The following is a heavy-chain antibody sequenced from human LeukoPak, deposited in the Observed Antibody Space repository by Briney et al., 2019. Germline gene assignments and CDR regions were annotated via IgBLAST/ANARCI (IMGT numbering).Heavy chain of an antibody. CDR1: GGSISDTSYY. J-gene: IGHJ5*02. CDR3: ARQQCNGGSCYSRAIWFDP. V-gene: IGHV4-39*01. D-gene: IGHD2-15*01. CDR2: IYHAGTT. Sequence: PSETLSLTCNVSGGSISDTSYYWGWIRQPPGKGLDWIGSIYHAGTTYYSPSLKSRVTISVHTSKNHFSLELSSVTAADTAVYYCARQQCNGGSCYSRAIWFDPWGREPLSPSPQ.